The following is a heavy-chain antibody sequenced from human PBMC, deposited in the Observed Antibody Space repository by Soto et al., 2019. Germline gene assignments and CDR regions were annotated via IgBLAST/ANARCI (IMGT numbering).Heavy chain of an antibody. D-gene: IGHD2-8*01. CDR1: GYSFRSYG. V-gene: IGHV1-18*01. CDR2: VSGYNYNT. CDR3: GRSSSMLGAGWSDS. J-gene: IGHJ5*01. Sequence: GASVKVSCKASGYSFRSYGINWVRRAPGQGLGWIGWVSGYNYNTKYAQKLQGRITVTTDTSTNTAYMELRSLRSDDTAVYYCGRSSSMLGAGWSDSWGRGTLVTVSS.